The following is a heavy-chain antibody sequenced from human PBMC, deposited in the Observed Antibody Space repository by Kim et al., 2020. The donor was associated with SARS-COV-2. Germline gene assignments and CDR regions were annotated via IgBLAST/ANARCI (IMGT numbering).Heavy chain of an antibody. CDR2: IWYDGSNK. J-gene: IGHJ6*03. V-gene: IGHV3-33*01. D-gene: IGHD6-13*01. CDR1: GFTFSSYG. Sequence: GGSLRLSCAASGFTFSSYGMHWVRQAPGKGLEWVAVIWYDGSNKYYADSVKGRFTISRDNSKNTLYLQMNSLRAEDTAVYYCARDGDGAAAENYYYYDYMGAWGAGTTVTVSS. CDR3: ARDGDGAAAENYYYYDYMGA.